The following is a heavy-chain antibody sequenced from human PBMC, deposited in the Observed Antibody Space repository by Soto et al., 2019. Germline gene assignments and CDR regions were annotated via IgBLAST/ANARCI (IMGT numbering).Heavy chain of an antibody. V-gene: IGHV4-34*01. CDR3: ARVKAARPRNWFDP. D-gene: IGHD6-6*01. CDR2: INHSGST. Sequence: QVQLQQWGAGLLKPSETLSLPCAVYGGSFSGYYWSWIRQPPGKGLEWIGEINHSGSTNYNPSLKSRVTISVDTSKNQFSLKLSSVTAADTAVYYCARVKAARPRNWFDPWGQGTLVTVSS. CDR1: GGSFSGYY. J-gene: IGHJ5*02.